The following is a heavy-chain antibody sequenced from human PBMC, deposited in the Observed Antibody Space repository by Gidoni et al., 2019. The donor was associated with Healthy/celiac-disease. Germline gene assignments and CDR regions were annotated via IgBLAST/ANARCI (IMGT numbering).Heavy chain of an antibody. V-gene: IGHV3-33*01. D-gene: IGHD3-3*02. CDR2: IWCDGSNK. CDR1: GFTFSSYG. Sequence: QVQLVESGGGVVQPGRSVRLSCAASGFTFSSYGMHWVRQAPGKGLGWVSVIWCDGSNKYYADSVKGRFTISRDNSKNTLYLQMNSLRAEDTAVYYCASGPLATQPNDYWGQGTLVTVSS. CDR3: ASGPLATQPNDY. J-gene: IGHJ4*02.